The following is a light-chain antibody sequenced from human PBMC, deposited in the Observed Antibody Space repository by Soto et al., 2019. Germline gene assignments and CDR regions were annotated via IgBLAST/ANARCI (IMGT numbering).Light chain of an antibody. V-gene: IGKV1-5*03. J-gene: IGKJ1*01. CDR1: QDIGQS. CDR2: KAS. Sequence: RLTKAPSSLSPALGDSVTITCRASQDIGQSLAWYQQEPGKAPKLLIYKASGLESGVPSRFSGSGSGTEFTLTISSLQPDDFATYYCQQYNSYTWTFGQGTKVDI. CDR3: QQYNSYTWT.